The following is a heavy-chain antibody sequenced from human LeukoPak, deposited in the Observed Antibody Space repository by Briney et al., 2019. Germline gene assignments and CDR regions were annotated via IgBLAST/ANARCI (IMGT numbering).Heavy chain of an antibody. CDR3: ATDGGKWELLFDY. D-gene: IGHD1-26*01. Sequence: QPGGSLRLSCAVSGFNGMHWVRQAPGKGLEWVAFMQYDGSDKSYADSVKGRFTMSRDNSKNTLYLQMNSLRPEDTAVYSCATDGGKWELLFDYWGQGTLVTVSS. V-gene: IGHV3-30*02. CDR1: GFNG. CDR2: MQYDGSDK. J-gene: IGHJ4*02.